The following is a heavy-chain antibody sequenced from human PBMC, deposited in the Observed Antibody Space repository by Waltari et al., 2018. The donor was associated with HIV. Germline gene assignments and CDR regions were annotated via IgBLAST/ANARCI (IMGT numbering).Heavy chain of an antibody. J-gene: IGHJ6*02. CDR3: ARDPPRGGMDV. D-gene: IGHD1-26*01. CDR2: ISSRCSTI. V-gene: IGHV3-11*01. Sequence: QVQLVESGGGVVKPGWSLSLSCAAYGLTSSDYYMSCLRQAQGKGLECVSYISSRCSTIYYADSGKGRFTISRDNAKNSLYLQMNSLRAEDTAVYYCARDPPRGGMDVWGQGTTVTVSS. CDR1: GLTSSDYY.